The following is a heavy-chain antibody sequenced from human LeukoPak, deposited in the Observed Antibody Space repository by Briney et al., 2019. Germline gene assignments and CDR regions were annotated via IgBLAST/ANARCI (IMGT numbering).Heavy chain of an antibody. CDR3: ARRVGSSESSYYFDY. Sequence: GGSLRLSCAASGFTFNIYWMHWVRQAPGKGLLWLPPIRNDGSITSYADSVKGRFTISRANAKITVYLQMNSLRVEDTDVYYCARRVGSSESSYYFDYWGQGTLVTVSS. CDR2: IRNDGSIT. CDR1: GFTFNIYW. D-gene: IGHD3-22*01. V-gene: IGHV3-74*01. J-gene: IGHJ4*02.